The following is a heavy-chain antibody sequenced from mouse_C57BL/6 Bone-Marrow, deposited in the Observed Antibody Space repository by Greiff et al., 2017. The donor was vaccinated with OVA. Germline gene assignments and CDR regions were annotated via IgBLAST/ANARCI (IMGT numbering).Heavy chain of an antibody. J-gene: IGHJ3*01. D-gene: IGHD2-4*01. CDR1: EYEFPSYD. CDR3: ARQEEDYGGFAY. Sequence: EVQVVESGGGLVQPGESLKLSCESNEYEFPSYDMSWVRKTPEKRLELVAAINSDGGSTYYPDNMERRSIISREKTKKTLYLQMSSLRSEDTALYYCARQEEDYGGFAYWGQGTLVTVSA. CDR2: INSDGGST. V-gene: IGHV5-2*01.